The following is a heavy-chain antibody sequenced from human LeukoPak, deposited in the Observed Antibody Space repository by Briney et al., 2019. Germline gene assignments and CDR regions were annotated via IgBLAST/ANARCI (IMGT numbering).Heavy chain of an antibody. CDR2: IYYSGST. CDR3: ARRGKVVPAAINYYYGMDV. CDR1: GGSISSSSYY. D-gene: IGHD2-2*01. Sequence: SETLSLTCTVSGGSISSSSYYWGWIRQPPGKGLEWIGSIYYSGSTYHNPSLKSRVTISVDTSKNQFSLKLSSVTAADTAVYYCARRGKVVPAAINYYYGMDVWGQGTTVTVSS. V-gene: IGHV4-39*01. J-gene: IGHJ6*02.